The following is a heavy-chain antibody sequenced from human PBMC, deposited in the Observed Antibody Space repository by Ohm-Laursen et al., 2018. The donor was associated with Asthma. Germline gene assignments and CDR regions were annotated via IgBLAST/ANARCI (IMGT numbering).Heavy chain of an antibody. V-gene: IGHV3-11*04. J-gene: IGHJ4*02. D-gene: IGHD6-13*01. CDR3: ARTYSSSWYGEQYYFDY. CDR1: GFTFSDYY. Sequence: SLRLSCTASGFTFSDYYMSWIRQAPGKGLEWVSFISSSGFTIYYADSVKGRFTISRDNSKNTLYLQMNSLRAEDTAVYYCARTYSSSWYGEQYYFDYWGQGTLVTVSS. CDR2: ISSSGFTI.